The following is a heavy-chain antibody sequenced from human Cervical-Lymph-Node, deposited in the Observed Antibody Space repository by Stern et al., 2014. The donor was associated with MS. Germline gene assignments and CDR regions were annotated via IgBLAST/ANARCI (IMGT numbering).Heavy chain of an antibody. J-gene: IGHJ1*01. CDR1: GFTFSSYW. CDR3: ARQYQLLFQH. Sequence: VQLVESGGGLVQPGGSLRLSCAASGFTFSSYWMHWVRQDPGKGLVWVSRINSECSSTSYADSVKGRFTISRDNAKNTLYLQMNSLRAEDTAVYYCARQYQLLFQHWGQGTLVTVSS. V-gene: IGHV3-74*02. CDR2: INSECSST. D-gene: IGHD2-2*01.